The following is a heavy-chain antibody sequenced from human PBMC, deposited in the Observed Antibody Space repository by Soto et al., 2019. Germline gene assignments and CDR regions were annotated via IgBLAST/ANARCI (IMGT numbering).Heavy chain of an antibody. J-gene: IGHJ3*02. CDR3: ARVSVVLWFGELRWGAFYI. Sequence: SETRSLTCAVSGGSISSSNWWSWVRQPPGEGLEWIGEIYHSGSTNYNPSLKSRVTISVDQSKNQFSLKLSPVTAAETAVYYCARVSVVLWFGELRWGAFYIWGPGXIVPV. V-gene: IGHV4-4*02. CDR2: IYHSGST. CDR1: GGSISSSNW. D-gene: IGHD3-10*01.